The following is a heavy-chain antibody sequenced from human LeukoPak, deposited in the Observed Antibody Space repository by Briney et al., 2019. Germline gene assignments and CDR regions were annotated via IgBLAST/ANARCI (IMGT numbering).Heavy chain of an antibody. J-gene: IGHJ5*02. Sequence: ASVKVSCKVSGYTLTELSMHWVRQAPGKGLEWMGGFDPEDGETIYAQRFQGRATMTEDTSTDTAYMELSSLRSEDTAVYYCASGSLRPWFDPWGQGTLVTVSS. CDR3: ASGSLRPWFDP. CDR2: FDPEDGET. D-gene: IGHD1-26*01. V-gene: IGHV1-24*01. CDR1: GYTLTELS.